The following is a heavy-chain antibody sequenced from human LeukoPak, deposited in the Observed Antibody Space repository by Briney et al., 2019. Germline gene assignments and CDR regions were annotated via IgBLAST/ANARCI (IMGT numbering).Heavy chain of an antibody. CDR2: ISTNSGTI. CDR1: GFTFSSYW. D-gene: IGHD1-26*01. CDR3: VRDLTIVGVAQVHH. V-gene: IGHV3-48*01. J-gene: IGHJ5*02. Sequence: PGGSLRLSCAASGFTFSSYWMNWVRQAPGKGLEWISYISTNSGTIWYADSVKGRFSISRDNAKNSLFLHMNSLRAEDTAVYYCVRDLTIVGVAQVHHWGQGTLVTVSS.